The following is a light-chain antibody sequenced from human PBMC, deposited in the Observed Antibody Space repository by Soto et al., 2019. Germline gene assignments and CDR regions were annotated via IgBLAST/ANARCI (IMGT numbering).Light chain of an antibody. J-gene: IGKJ5*01. Sequence: DIVLTQTPLSSPVTLGQPASISCRSSQSLLHSDGHTYLSWLQQRPGQSPRLLIYKISNRFSVVPDRLSGSGAGTDFTLKISRVEAEDVWVYYCMQLTQAITFGQGTRLEIK. CDR2: KIS. V-gene: IGKV2-24*01. CDR1: QSLLHSDGHTY. CDR3: MQLTQAIT.